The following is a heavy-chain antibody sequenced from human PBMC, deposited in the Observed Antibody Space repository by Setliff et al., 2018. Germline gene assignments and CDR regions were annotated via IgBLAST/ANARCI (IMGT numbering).Heavy chain of an antibody. Sequence: GPSVKVSCKASGYTFSSYAMNWVRQAPGQGLEWMGWINTNTGNPTYAQGFTGRFVFSLDTSVSTTYLQISSLKAEDTAVYYCARGEYTSLPSGVYYHMDVWGKGTTVTVSS. CDR3: ARGEYTSLPSGVYYHMDV. J-gene: IGHJ6*03. CDR1: GYTFSSYA. D-gene: IGHD6-6*01. CDR2: INTNTGNP. V-gene: IGHV7-4-1*02.